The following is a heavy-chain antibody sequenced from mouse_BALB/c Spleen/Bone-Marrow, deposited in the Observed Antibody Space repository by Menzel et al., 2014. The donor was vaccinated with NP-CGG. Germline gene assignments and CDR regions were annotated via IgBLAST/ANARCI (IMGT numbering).Heavy chain of an antibody. Sequence: EVKVIESGGGLVQPGGSLRLSCATSGFTFSDYYISLVRQPPGKALEWLGFIRNKANGFTTDYSASVKGRFTISRDSYQTILYLQMNTLRAEDSATYYCVRDRDKVIYWYFDVWGAGTTVTVSS. D-gene: IGHD1-1*01. V-gene: IGHV7-3*02. CDR3: VRDRDKVIYWYFDV. J-gene: IGHJ1*01. CDR1: GFTFSDYY. CDR2: IRNKANGFTT.